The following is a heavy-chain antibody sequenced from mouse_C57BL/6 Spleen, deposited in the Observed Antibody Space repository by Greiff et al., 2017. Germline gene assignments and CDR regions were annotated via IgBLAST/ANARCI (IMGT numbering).Heavy chain of an antibody. CDR2: IDPEDGDT. V-gene: IGHV14-1*01. D-gene: IGHD1-1*01. J-gene: IGHJ4*01. CDR3: YYYGPYYAMDY. CDR1: GFNIKDYY. Sequence: VQLQQSGAELVRPGASVKLSCTASGFNIKDYYMHWVKQRPEQGLEWIGRIDPEDGDTEYAPKFQGKATMTADTSSNTAYLQLSSLTSEDTAVYYCYYYGPYYAMDYWGQGTSVTVSS.